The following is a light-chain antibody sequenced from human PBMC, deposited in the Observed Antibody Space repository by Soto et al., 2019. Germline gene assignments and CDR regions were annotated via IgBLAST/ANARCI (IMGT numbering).Light chain of an antibody. Sequence: EIVMTQSPASLSLSPGERASLSCRASQSVNNNYLAWHQQKPGQAPRLLIFGASSRATGIPDRFSGSGSGTDFTLTISRVEPEDFAVYYCQQYGSSLITFGRGTRLDIK. V-gene: IGKV3-20*01. CDR1: QSVNNNY. CDR3: QQYGSSLIT. CDR2: GAS. J-gene: IGKJ5*01.